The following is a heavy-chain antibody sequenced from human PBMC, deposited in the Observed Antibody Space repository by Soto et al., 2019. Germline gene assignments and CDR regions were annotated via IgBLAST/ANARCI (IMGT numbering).Heavy chain of an antibody. V-gene: IGHV1-18*01. J-gene: IGHJ6*02. CDR1: GYTFTSYG. CDR3: AREVNFYGLDV. CDR2: ISAYNGNT. Sequence: ASVKVSCKASGYTFTSYGISWVRQAPGQGLEWMGWISAYNGNTNYAQKLQGRVTMTTDTSTSTAYMELSSLRSEDTAVYYCAREVNFYGLDVWGQGTTVTVSS.